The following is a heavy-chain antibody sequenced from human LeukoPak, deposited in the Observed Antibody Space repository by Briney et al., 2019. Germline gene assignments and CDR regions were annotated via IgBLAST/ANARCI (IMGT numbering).Heavy chain of an antibody. V-gene: IGHV3-30*02. Sequence: PGGSLRLSCAASGFTFSDYGVHWVRQAPGKGLEWVACIRNDGSNDYYPDSVKGRFTISRDNSRNTLYLQMNSLRAEDTAFYYCAKGGSSSHNWFDPWGQGTRVTVSS. CDR3: AKGGSSSHNWFDP. CDR2: IRNDGSND. D-gene: IGHD6-13*01. J-gene: IGHJ5*02. CDR1: GFTFSDYG.